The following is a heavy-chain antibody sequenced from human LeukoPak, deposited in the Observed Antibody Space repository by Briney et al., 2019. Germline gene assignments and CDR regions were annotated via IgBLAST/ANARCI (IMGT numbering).Heavy chain of an antibody. CDR2: IYYSGTT. CDR3: ARQVSDYFYYYIDV. Sequence: SETLSLTCSVSGGSISSSSYYWNWIRQPPGKGLEWVGSIYYSGTTYYNSSLKSRVTISGDTSKNRFSLMLTSVTAADTAVYYCARQVSDYFYYYIDVWGEGTTVIVSS. CDR1: GGSISSSSYY. V-gene: IGHV4-39*01. J-gene: IGHJ6*03.